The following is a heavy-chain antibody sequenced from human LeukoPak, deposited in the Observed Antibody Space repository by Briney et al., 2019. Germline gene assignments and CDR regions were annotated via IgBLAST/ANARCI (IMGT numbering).Heavy chain of an antibody. V-gene: IGHV3-21*01. CDR1: GFTFSSYS. D-gene: IGHD6-19*01. CDR3: ARLAVAGFDY. J-gene: IGHJ4*02. Sequence: GGSLSLSCAASGFTFSSYSMNWVRQAPGKGLEWVSSISSSSSYIYYADSVKGRFTISRDNAKNSLYLQMNSLRAEDTAVYYCARLAVAGFDYWAQGTLVTVSS. CDR2: ISSSSSYI.